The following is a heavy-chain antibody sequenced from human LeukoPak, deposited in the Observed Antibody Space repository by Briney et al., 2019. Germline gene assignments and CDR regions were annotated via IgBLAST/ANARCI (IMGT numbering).Heavy chain of an antibody. J-gene: IGHJ4*02. CDR1: GFTFSNYA. CDR3: AKRGKRSTNYYAYPKHYFDY. Sequence: PGGSLRLSCAASGFTFSNYAMSWIRLAPGKGLEWVSAISGSCGNTYYADSVKRRFTISRGDSKNTLYLQMNSLRAEDTDVYYCAKRGKRSTNYYAYPKHYFDYWGQRTLVTVSS. CDR2: ISGSCGNT. D-gene: IGHD2-8*01. V-gene: IGHV3-23*01.